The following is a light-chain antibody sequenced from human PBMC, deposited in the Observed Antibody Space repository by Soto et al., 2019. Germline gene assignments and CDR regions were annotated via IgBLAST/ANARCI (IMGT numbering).Light chain of an antibody. V-gene: IGKV2-28*01. CDR2: LGS. CDR3: MQALQTPST. J-gene: IGKJ5*01. CDR1: QGLLHSNGYNY. Sequence: DIVMTQTPLALPVTPGGAASISCRSSQGLLHSNGYNYLDWYLQKPGQSPQLLIYLGSNRASGVPDRFSGSGSGTDFTLKISRVEAEDVGVYYCMQALQTPSTFGQGTRLEIK.